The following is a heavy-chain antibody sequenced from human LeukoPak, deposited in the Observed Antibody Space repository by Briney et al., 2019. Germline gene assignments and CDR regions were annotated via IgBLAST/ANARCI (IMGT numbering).Heavy chain of an antibody. CDR1: GGSISSYY. CDR2: IYYSGST. CDR3: ARGPEGYYYYYYMDV. J-gene: IGHJ6*03. V-gene: IGHV4-59*01. Sequence: SETLSLTCTVSGGSISSYYWSWIRQPPGKGLEWIGYIYYSGSTNYNPSLKSRVTISVDTSKNQFSLKLSSVTAADTAVYYCARGPEGYYYYYYMDVWGKGTTVTVSS.